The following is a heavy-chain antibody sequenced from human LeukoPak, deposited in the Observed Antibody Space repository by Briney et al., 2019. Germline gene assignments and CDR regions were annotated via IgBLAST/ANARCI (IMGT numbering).Heavy chain of an antibody. V-gene: IGHV3-66*01. CDR2: IYSGGST. J-gene: IGHJ6*03. Sequence: GGSLRLSCAASGFTFSSYDMSWVRQAPGKGLEWVSVIYSGGSTYYADSVKGRFTISRDNSKNTLYLQMNSLRAEDTAVYYCARVAIPGDYYYMDVWGKGTTVTISS. CDR1: GFTFSSYD. CDR3: ARVAIPGDYYYMDV. D-gene: IGHD2-21*01.